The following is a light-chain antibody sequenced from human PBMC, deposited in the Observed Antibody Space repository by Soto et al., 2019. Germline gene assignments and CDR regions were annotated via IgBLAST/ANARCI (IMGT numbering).Light chain of an antibody. CDR2: DAS. CDR3: QQYENLPPT. Sequence: IEMTQSPSSLSASIGDRVTITCQASQDITNSLNWYQQKPGNAPKLLIYDASNLETGVPSRFSGGGSGTDFTFTISSLQPEDIATYYCQQYENLPPTFGQGTKVDNK. J-gene: IGKJ1*01. CDR1: QDITNS. V-gene: IGKV1-33*01.